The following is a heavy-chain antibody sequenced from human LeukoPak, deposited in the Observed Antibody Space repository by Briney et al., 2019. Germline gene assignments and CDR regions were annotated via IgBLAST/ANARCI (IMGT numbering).Heavy chain of an antibody. V-gene: IGHV4-4*07. D-gene: IGHD3-3*01. Sequence: SETLSLTCTVSGGSISSYYWSWIRQPAGKGLEWIGRIYTSGSTNYNPSLKSRVTMSVDTSKNQFSLKLSSVTAADTAVYYCARDAFDPYYDFWSGYRSVDVWGKGTTVTVSS. CDR3: ARDAFDPYYDFWSGYRSVDV. CDR1: GGSISSYY. CDR2: IYTSGST. J-gene: IGHJ6*04.